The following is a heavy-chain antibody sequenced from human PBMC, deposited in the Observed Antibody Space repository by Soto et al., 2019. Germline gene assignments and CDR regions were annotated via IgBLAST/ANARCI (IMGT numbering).Heavy chain of an antibody. CDR2: INHSGST. CDR1: GGSFSGYY. Sequence: SETLSLTCAVYGGSFSGYYWSWIRQPPGKGLEWIGEINHSGSTNYNPSLKSRVTISVDTSKNQFSLKLSSVTAADTAVYYCASRPAAIGRGYYYYYMDVWGKGTTVTVSS. J-gene: IGHJ6*03. CDR3: ASRPAAIGRGYYYYYMDV. D-gene: IGHD2-2*02. V-gene: IGHV4-34*01.